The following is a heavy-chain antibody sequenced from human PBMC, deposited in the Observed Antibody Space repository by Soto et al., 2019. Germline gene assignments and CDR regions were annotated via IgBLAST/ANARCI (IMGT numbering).Heavy chain of an antibody. CDR2: MNPNSGNT. CDR3: GRGVYSYGTPFWDY. D-gene: IGHD5-18*01. V-gene: IGHV1-8*01. J-gene: IGHJ4*02. CDR1: GYTFTSYD. Sequence: QVQLVQSGAEVKKPGASVKVSCKASGYTFTSYDINWVRQATGQGLEWMGWMNPNSGNTGYAQKFQGRVTMTRNTSLSTAHMELSSLRSEDPAVYYCGRGVYSYGTPFWDYWGQGTLVTVSS.